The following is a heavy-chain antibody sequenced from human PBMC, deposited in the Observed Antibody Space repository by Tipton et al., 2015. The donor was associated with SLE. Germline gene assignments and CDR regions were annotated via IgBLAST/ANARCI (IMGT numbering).Heavy chain of an antibody. J-gene: IGHJ3*02. CDR2: IYTSGSP. D-gene: IGHD3-16*02. V-gene: IGHV3-53*01. Sequence: GSLRLSCAASGFIVSNNYMSWVRQAPGKGLEWVSIIYTSGSPYYADSVKGRFTISRDNAKNSLYLQMNSLRAEDTAVYYCARKRAEYDYVWGSYRFDAFDIWGQGTMVTVSS. CDR1: GFIVSNNY. CDR3: ARKRAEYDYVWGSYRFDAFDI.